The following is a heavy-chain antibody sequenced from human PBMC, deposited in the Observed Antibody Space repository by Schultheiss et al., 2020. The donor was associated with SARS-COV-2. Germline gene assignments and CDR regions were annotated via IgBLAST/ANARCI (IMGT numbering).Heavy chain of an antibody. V-gene: IGHV3-23*01. CDR2: VSGSGDSR. CDR1: GLTVSSNY. J-gene: IGHJ4*02. D-gene: IGHD5-24*01. CDR3: AKHGYNWRIDY. Sequence: GGSLRLSCVGSGLTVSSNYMSWVRQAPGKGLEWVSTVSGSGDSRYYADSVKGQFTISRDYSKNTLYLQLNSLRVEDTAVYYCAKHGYNWRIDYWGQGTLVTVSS.